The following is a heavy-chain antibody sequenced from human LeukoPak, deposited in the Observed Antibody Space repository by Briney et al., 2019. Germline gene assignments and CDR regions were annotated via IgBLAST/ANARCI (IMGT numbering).Heavy chain of an antibody. CDR3: VRLQINYNWFDP. Sequence: SETLSLTCAVSGYSISSSNWWGWIRQPPGKGLEWIGYIYYSGSTYYNPSLKSRVTMSVDTSKNQFSLKLSSVTAVDTAVYYCVRLQINYNWFDPWGQGTLVTASS. CDR1: GYSISSSNW. CDR2: IYYSGST. V-gene: IGHV4-28*01. D-gene: IGHD6-25*01. J-gene: IGHJ5*02.